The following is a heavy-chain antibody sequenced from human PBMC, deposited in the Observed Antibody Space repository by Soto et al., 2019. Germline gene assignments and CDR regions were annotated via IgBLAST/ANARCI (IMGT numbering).Heavy chain of an antibody. Sequence: GASVKVSCKASGFTFTSSAVQWVRQARGQRLEWVGWIVVGSGNTNYAQKFQERVTITRDMSTSTAYMELSSLRSEDTAVYYCAATYYDFWSGYPNYGMDVWGQGTTVTVSS. CDR1: GFTFTSSA. D-gene: IGHD3-3*01. CDR3: AATYYDFWSGYPNYGMDV. V-gene: IGHV1-58*01. CDR2: IVVGSGNT. J-gene: IGHJ6*02.